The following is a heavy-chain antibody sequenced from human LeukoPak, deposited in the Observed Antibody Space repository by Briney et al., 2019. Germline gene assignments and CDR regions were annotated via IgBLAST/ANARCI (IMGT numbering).Heavy chain of an antibody. J-gene: IGHJ4*02. CDR2: ISSSGSTI. D-gene: IGHD5-24*01. Sequence: GGSLRLSCAASGFTFSSYEMNWVRQAPEKGLEWVSYISSSGSTIYYADSVKGRFTISRDNAKNSLYLQMNSLRAEDTAVYYCARSRDGYNYGFDYWGQGTLVTVSS. CDR1: GFTFSSYE. V-gene: IGHV3-48*03. CDR3: ARSRDGYNYGFDY.